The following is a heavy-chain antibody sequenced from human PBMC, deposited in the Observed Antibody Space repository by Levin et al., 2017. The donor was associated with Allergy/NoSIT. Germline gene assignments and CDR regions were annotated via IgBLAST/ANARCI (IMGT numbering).Heavy chain of an antibody. D-gene: IGHD6-13*01. Sequence: SCAASGFTFNSHGMHWVRQTPGKGLEWVAVIWSDGGNDYHAASVKGRFTISRDNSRNTLYLQMNSLRADDTAVYYCARDSGSTWYGPLDYWGQGTLVTVSS. V-gene: IGHV3-33*01. CDR1: GFTFNSHG. CDR3: ARDSGSTWYGPLDY. J-gene: IGHJ4*02. CDR2: IWSDGGND.